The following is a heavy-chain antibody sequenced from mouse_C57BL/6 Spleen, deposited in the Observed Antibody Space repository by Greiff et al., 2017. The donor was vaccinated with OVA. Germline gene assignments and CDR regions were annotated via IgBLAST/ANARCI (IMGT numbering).Heavy chain of an antibody. V-gene: IGHV1-54*01. Sequence: QVQLQQSGAELVRPGTSVKVSCKASGYAFTNYLIEWVKQRPGQGLEWIGVINPGGGGTNYNEKFKGKATLTADKSSSTAYMQLSSLTSEDSAVYFCERRRYYGSTWYFDVWGTGTTVTVSS. J-gene: IGHJ1*03. CDR1: GYAFTNYL. CDR2: INPGGGGT. D-gene: IGHD1-1*01. CDR3: ERRRYYGSTWYFDV.